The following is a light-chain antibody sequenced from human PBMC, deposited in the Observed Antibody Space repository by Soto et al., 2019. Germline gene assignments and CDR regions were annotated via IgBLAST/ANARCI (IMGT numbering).Light chain of an antibody. Sequence: EIVLTQSPATLSLSPGERATLSCRASQSISNILAWYQQKPGQAPRLLIYHSSTRATGVPARFGGSGSGTEFTLTITSLQSEDFAVYYCHQYNNWPFTFGQGTKLEIK. CDR3: HQYNNWPFT. V-gene: IGKV3-15*01. CDR1: QSISNI. J-gene: IGKJ2*01. CDR2: HSS.